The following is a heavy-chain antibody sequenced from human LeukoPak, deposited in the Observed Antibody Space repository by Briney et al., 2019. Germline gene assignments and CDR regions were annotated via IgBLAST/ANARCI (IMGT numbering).Heavy chain of an antibody. CDR3: ARDPYYYDSSGYSSSHAFDI. D-gene: IGHD3-22*01. J-gene: IGHJ3*02. CDR1: GGSISSYY. CDR2: IYYSGST. V-gene: IGHV4-59*01. Sequence: PSETLSLTCTVSGGSISSYYWSWIRQPPGKGLEWIGYIYYSGSTNYNPSLKSRVTMSVDTSKNQFSLKLSSVTAADTAVYYCARDPYYYDSSGYSSSHAFDIWGQGTMVTVSS.